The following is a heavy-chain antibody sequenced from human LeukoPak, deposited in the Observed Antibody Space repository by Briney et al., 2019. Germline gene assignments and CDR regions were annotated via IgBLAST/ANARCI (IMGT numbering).Heavy chain of an antibody. Sequence: GGSLRLSCTASGFTFSSYWMHWVRQAPGKGLVWVSRISTDGSSTTYADSVKGRFTISRDNVKNTLFLQMNSLRAEDTAVYYCARSDYYDSSGYYGNFDYWGQGTLVTVTS. D-gene: IGHD3-22*01. CDR3: ARSDYYDSSGYYGNFDY. CDR2: ISTDGSST. V-gene: IGHV3-74*01. J-gene: IGHJ4*02. CDR1: GFTFSSYW.